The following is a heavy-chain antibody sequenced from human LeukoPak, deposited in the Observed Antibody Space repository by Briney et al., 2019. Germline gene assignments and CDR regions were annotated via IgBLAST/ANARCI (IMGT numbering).Heavy chain of an antibody. CDR2: ISGSGGST. D-gene: IGHD3-22*01. V-gene: IGHV3-23*01. CDR1: GFTFSSYA. Sequence: GGSLRLSCAASGFTFSSYAMGWVRQAPGKGLEWVSAISGSGGSTYYADSVKGRFTISRDNSKNTLYLQMNSLRAEDTAVYYCAKDPGFYDSSGYYYVYWGQGTLVTVSS. J-gene: IGHJ4*02. CDR3: AKDPGFYDSSGYYYVY.